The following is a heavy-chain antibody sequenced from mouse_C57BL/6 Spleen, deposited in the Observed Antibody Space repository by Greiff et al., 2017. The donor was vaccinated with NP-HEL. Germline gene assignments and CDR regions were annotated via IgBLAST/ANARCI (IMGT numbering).Heavy chain of an antibody. CDR3: ARADYYGSSYFAY. Sequence: QVQLKQPGAELVRPGSSVKLSCKASGYTFTSYWMHWVKQRPIQGLEWIGNIDPSDSETHYNQKFKDKATLTVDKSSSTAYMQLSSLTSEDSAVYYCARADYYGSSYFAYWGQGTLVTVSA. CDR2: IDPSDSET. V-gene: IGHV1-52*01. J-gene: IGHJ3*01. CDR1: GYTFTSYW. D-gene: IGHD1-1*01.